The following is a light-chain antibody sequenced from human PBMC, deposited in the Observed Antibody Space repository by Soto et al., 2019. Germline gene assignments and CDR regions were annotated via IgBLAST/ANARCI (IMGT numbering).Light chain of an antibody. CDR2: DVS. CDR3: SSYTGSSTYVV. J-gene: IGLJ2*01. CDR1: SSDVGGYNY. V-gene: IGLV2-14*01. Sequence: QSALTQPASVSGSPGQSITISCTGTSSDVGGYNYVSWYQQHPGKAPKLMIYDVSNRPSGVSNRFSGSKSGNTASLTISGLQDEDEADYYYSSYTGSSTYVVFGGGPKLTVL.